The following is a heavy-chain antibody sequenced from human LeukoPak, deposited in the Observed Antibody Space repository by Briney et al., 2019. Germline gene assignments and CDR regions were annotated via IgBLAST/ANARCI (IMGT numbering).Heavy chain of an antibody. Sequence: ASVKVSCKASGGSFSSYAISWVRPAPGQGLEWMGGIIPIFGTANYAQKFQGRVTITTDESTSTAYMELSSLRSEDTAVYYCARAAWYYDFWSAMMPPGAFDIWGQGTMVTVSS. V-gene: IGHV1-69*05. CDR1: GGSFSSYA. D-gene: IGHD3-3*01. J-gene: IGHJ3*02. CDR2: IIPIFGTA. CDR3: ARAAWYYDFWSAMMPPGAFDI.